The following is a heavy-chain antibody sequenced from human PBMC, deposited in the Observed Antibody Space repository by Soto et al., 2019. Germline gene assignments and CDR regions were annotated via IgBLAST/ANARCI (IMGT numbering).Heavy chain of an antibody. CDR3: ARDKKSYDFWSGYSGDAFDI. J-gene: IGHJ3*02. CDR1: GYTFTSYG. D-gene: IGHD3-3*01. Sequence: AASVKVSCKASGYTFTSYGISWVRQAPGQGLEWMGWISAYNGNTNYAQKLQGRVTMTTDTSTSTAYMELRSLRSDDTAVYYCARDKKSYDFWSGYSGDAFDIWGQGTMVTV. CDR2: ISAYNGNT. V-gene: IGHV1-18*01.